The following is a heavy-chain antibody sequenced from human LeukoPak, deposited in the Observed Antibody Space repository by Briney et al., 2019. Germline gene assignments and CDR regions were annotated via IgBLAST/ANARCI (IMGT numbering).Heavy chain of an antibody. J-gene: IGHJ3*02. Sequence: SQTLSLTCAISGDSVSSNSAAWHWIRQSPSRGLEWLGRTYYRSKWYNDYAVSVKSRITINPDTSKNQFSLQLNSVTPEDTAVYYCARADCSGGSCYSDDAFDIWGQGTMVTVSS. D-gene: IGHD2-15*01. CDR2: TYYRSKWYN. CDR3: ARADCSGGSCYSDDAFDI. V-gene: IGHV6-1*01. CDR1: GDSVSSNSAA.